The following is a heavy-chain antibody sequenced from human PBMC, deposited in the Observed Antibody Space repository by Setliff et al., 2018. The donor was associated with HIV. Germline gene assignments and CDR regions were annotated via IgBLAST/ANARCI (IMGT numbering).Heavy chain of an antibody. V-gene: IGHV3-74*01. CDR1: GFTFSSYW. CDR2: ISSDGSRT. J-gene: IGHJ4*02. Sequence: GGSLRLSCAASGFTFSSYWMHWVRQAPGKGLVWVSRISSDGSRTTYADSVKGRFTISRDNSKNTLYLQMNSLRAEDMAVYYCAKGALGYCSGTICYPFDYWAQGTLVTVSS. D-gene: IGHD2-15*01. CDR3: AKGALGYCSGTICYPFDY.